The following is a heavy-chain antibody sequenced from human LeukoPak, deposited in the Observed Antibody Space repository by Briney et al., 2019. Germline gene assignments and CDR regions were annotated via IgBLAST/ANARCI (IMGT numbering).Heavy chain of an antibody. V-gene: IGHV4-34*01. CDR3: ARGLRYDSSGYYYFDY. D-gene: IGHD3-22*01. CDR2: INHSGST. CDR1: GGSFSGYY. Sequence: SETLSLTCAVYGGSFSGYYWSWIRQPPGKGLEWIGEINHSGSTNYNPSLKSRVTIPVDTSKNQYSLKLSSVTAADTAVYYCARGLRYDSSGYYYFDYWGQGTLVTVSS. J-gene: IGHJ4*02.